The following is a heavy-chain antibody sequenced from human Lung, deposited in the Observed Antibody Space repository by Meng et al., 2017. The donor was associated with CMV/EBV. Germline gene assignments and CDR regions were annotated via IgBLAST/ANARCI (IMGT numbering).Heavy chain of an antibody. CDR1: GGSIGTGDFY. CDR2: IHDIGTT. J-gene: IGHJ5*02. V-gene: IGHV4-30-4*08. Sequence: LXCAVSGGSIGTGDFYWTWIRQPPGRGLEWIGYIHDIGTTYYNPSLKSRLTISKDTSKNQFSLILASVTAADTAVYFCARGYCTDGECYRQGDAFDPWXQGTLVTVSS. D-gene: IGHD2-8*01. CDR3: ARGYCTDGECYRQGDAFDP.